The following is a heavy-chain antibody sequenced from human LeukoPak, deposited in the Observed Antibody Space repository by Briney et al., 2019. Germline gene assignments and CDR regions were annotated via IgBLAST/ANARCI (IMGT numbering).Heavy chain of an antibody. CDR3: ARARIAAAVPNWFDP. CDR1: GFTFSSYA. D-gene: IGHD6-13*01. J-gene: IGHJ5*02. CDR2: ISYDGSNK. V-gene: IGHV3-30*04. Sequence: PGGSLRLSCAASGFTFSSYAMHWVRQAPGKGLEWVAAISYDGSNKYYADSVKGRFTISRDNSKNTLYLQMNSLRAEDTAVYYCARARIAAAVPNWFDPWGQGTLVTVSS.